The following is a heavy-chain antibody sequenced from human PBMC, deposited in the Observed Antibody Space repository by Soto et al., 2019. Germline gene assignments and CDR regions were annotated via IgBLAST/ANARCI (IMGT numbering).Heavy chain of an antibody. CDR1: GGSISGSSYY. CDR3: ASLDYSNVGYYYMDV. J-gene: IGHJ6*03. D-gene: IGHD4-4*01. Sequence: SETLSLTCTVSGGSISGSSYYWGWIRQPPGKVLEWIVSIYYSGSTYYNPSLKSRVTISLDTSNNQFSLKLSSVTASDTSVYYCASLDYSNVGYYYMDVWGKGTTVTVSS. V-gene: IGHV4-39*01. CDR2: IYYSGST.